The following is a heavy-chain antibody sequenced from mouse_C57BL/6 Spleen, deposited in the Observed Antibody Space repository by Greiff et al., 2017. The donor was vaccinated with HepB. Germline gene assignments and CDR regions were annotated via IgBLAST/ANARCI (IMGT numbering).Heavy chain of an antibody. Sequence: DVQLQESGPGLVKPSQSLSLTCSVTGYSITSGYYWNWIRQFPGNKLEWMGYISYDGSNNYNPSLKNRISITRDTSKNQFFLKLNSVTTEDTATYYCARAGSYYSNFFAYWGQGTLVTVSA. CDR3: ARAGSYYSNFFAY. D-gene: IGHD2-5*01. J-gene: IGHJ3*01. CDR2: ISYDGSN. CDR1: GYSITSGYY. V-gene: IGHV3-6*01.